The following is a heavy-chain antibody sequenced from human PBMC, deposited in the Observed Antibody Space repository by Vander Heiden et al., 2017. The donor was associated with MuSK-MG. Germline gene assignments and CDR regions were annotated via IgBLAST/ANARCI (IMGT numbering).Heavy chain of an antibody. CDR3: ARDLGLGYCSGGSCSYYYYYMDV. CDR1: GGTFSSYA. J-gene: IGHJ6*03. V-gene: IGHV1-69*01. CDR2: IIPIFGTA. Sequence: QVQLVQSGAEVKKPGSSVKVSCKASGGTFSSYAISWVRQAPGQGLEWMGGIIPIFGTANYAQKFQGRVTITADESTSTAYMELSSLRSEDTAVYYCARDLGLGYCSGGSCSYYYYYMDVWGKGTTVTVSS. D-gene: IGHD2-15*01.